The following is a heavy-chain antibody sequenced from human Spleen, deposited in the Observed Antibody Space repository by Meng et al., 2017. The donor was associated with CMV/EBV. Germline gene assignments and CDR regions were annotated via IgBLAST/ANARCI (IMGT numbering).Heavy chain of an antibody. CDR2: IRSKAYGGTT. CDR3: TRFSTSYGSDY. D-gene: IGHD3-10*01. Sequence: GGSLRLSCTASGFTFGDYAMSWVRQAPGKGLEWVGFIRSKAYGGTTEYAASVKGRFIISRDDSKSIVYLQMNSLKTEDTAVYYCTRFSTSYGSDYWGQGTLVTVSS. V-gene: IGHV3-49*04. CDR1: GFTFGDYA. J-gene: IGHJ4*02.